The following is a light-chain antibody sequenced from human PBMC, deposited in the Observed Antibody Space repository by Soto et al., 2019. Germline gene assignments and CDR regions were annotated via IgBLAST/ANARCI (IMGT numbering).Light chain of an antibody. V-gene: IGLV1-44*01. J-gene: IGLJ2*01. CDR1: SSNIGSNS. Sequence: QSVLTQPPSTSVTPGQRVTISCSGSSSNIGSNSVNWYQQLPGTAPKLLIYNNGQRPSGVPDRFSGSKSGTSASLAINGLQSEDEADYYCAAWYDSLNGVIFGGGTKLTVL. CDR2: NNG. CDR3: AAWYDSLNGVI.